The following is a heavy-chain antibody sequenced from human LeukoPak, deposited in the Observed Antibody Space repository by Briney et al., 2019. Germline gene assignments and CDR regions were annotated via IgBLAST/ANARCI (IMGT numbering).Heavy chain of an antibody. V-gene: IGHV1-69*01. D-gene: IGHD6-19*01. CDR3: ATSRIAVAGTGLDY. J-gene: IGHJ4*02. Sequence: SVKVSCKASGGTFSRYAISWVRQAPGQGLEWTGGILPITGTANYAQKFQGRVTITADESTSTAYMELSSLRSEDTAVYYCATSRIAVAGTGLDYWGQGTLVTVSS. CDR2: ILPITGTA. CDR1: GGTFSRYA.